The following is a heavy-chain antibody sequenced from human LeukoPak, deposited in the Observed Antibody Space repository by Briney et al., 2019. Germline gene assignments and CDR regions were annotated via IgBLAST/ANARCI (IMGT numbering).Heavy chain of an antibody. CDR1: GGSISSYF. D-gene: IGHD3-22*01. Sequence: SETLSLTCTVSGGSISSYFWSWIRQPPGKGLEWIGYIYYTGSTNYNPSLKSRVTISVDTSKNQFSLKLSSVTAADTAVYYCARDLDGGGYGAFDIWGQGTVVTVSS. CDR2: IYYTGST. V-gene: IGHV4-59*01. J-gene: IGHJ3*02. CDR3: ARDLDGGGYGAFDI.